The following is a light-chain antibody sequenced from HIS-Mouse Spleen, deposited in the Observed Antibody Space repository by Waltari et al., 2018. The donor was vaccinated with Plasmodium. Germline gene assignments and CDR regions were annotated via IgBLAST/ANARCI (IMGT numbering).Light chain of an antibody. V-gene: IGKV1-33*01. Sequence: DIQMPPSPSSLSASVGDRVTITCQASQYISNYLNWYQQKPGKAPKLLIYDASNLETGVPSRFSGSGSGTDFTFTISSLQPEDIATYYCQQYDNLPPLFTFGPGTKVDIK. J-gene: IGKJ3*01. CDR1: QYISNY. CDR2: DAS. CDR3: QQYDNLPPLFT.